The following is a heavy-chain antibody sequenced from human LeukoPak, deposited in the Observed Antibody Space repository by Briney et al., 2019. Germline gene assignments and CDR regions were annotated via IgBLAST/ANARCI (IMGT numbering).Heavy chain of an antibody. CDR2: VSKDGGTK. CDR1: GFTFSDYD. J-gene: IGHJ3*02. D-gene: IGHD4-17*01. Sequence: PGGSLRLSCAASGFTFSDYDIHWARQAPGEGLEWLAYVSKDGGTKYYADSVKGRFTASRDNSRNTVYLQMNSLRAEDTAVYYCAKDYGDYVGAFDIWGQGTMVTVSS. CDR3: AKDYGDYVGAFDI. V-gene: IGHV3-30*18.